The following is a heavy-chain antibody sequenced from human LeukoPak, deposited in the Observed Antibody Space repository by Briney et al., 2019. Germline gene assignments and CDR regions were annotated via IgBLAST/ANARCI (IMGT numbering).Heavy chain of an antibody. D-gene: IGHD3-10*01. CDR3: ANHESSSSSGSLWFDP. V-gene: IGHV3-23*01. CDR1: GGSISSGGYY. J-gene: IGHJ5*02. CDR2: ISGSGSLT. Sequence: ETLSLTCTVSGGSISSGGYYWSWIRQHPGKGLEWVSAISGSGSLTYYADSVKGRFTISRDNSKNTLYLQMNSLRAEDTAVYYCANHESSSSSGSLWFDPWGQGTLVTVSS.